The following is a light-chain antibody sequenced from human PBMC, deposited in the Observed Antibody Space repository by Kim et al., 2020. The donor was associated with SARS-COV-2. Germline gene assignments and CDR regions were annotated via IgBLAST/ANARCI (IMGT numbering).Light chain of an antibody. J-gene: IGLJ2*01. CDR2: DVS. CDR3: SSYTSSSPVV. Sequence: GQSITISCTGPSSDVGGYNYVSWYQQHPGKAPKLMIYDVSNRPSGVSNRFSGSKSGNTASLTISVLQAEDEADYYCSSYTSSSPVVFGGGTQLTVL. CDR1: SSDVGGYNY. V-gene: IGLV2-14*03.